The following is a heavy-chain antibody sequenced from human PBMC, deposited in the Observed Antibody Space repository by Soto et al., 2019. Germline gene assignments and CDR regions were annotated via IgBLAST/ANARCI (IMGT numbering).Heavy chain of an antibody. CDR2: IFSNDEK. CDR3: ARIGVTTVTNQGTYYHYGMDV. D-gene: IGHD4-17*01. Sequence: QVTLKESGPVLVKPTETLTLTCTVSGFSLSNGRVGVSWIRQPPGKALEGLAHIFSNDEKSYSTSLEHRLTVSKDTPKSQVVLTMTHMDPVDTDTYYCARIGVTTVTNQGTYYHYGMDVWGQGTTVAVSS. CDR1: GFSLSNGRVG. J-gene: IGHJ6*02. V-gene: IGHV2-26*01.